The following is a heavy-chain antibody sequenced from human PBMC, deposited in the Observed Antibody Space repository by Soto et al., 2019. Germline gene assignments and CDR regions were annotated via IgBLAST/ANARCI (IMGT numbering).Heavy chain of an antibody. J-gene: IGHJ6*02. CDR2: IMPVFPTP. Sequence: VQLEQSGPEVKKPGSSVKVSCKASGGTFSTSALSWVRQAPGQGLEWMGGIMPVFPTPDYAQKFQGRVTHTPDKXTSTAYMELGGLTSDDTAVYYCARDKDRLQLGGNYYYILDVWGQGTAVTVSS. D-gene: IGHD5-12*01. V-gene: IGHV1-69*14. CDR3: ARDKDRLQLGGNYYYILDV. CDR1: GGTFSTSA.